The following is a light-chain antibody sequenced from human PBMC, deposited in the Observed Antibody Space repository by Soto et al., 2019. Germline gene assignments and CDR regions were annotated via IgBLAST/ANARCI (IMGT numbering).Light chain of an antibody. V-gene: IGLV2-23*01. J-gene: IGLJ1*01. CDR2: DDS. CDR3: CSYAGSSTYV. Sequence: QSVLTQPASVSGSPGQSITISCTGTSSDVGSYNLVSWYQRHPGKAPKLMIYDDSERPSGVSNRFSGSKSGNTASLTISGLQAEDEADYYCCSYAGSSTYVFGPGTKLTVL. CDR1: SSDVGSYNL.